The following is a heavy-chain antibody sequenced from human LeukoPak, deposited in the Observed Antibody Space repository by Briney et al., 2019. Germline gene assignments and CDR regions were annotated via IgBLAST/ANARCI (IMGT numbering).Heavy chain of an antibody. CDR3: ARYLNSGPADY. Sequence: GGSLRLSCAVSGFTFTSYWMSWVRQAPGKGLEWVANINQDGNNIHYVDSVKGRFTISRDNAKNALYLQMNSLRTDDTAVYYCARYLNSGPADYWGQGTLVTVSS. J-gene: IGHJ4*02. CDR1: GFTFTSYW. V-gene: IGHV3-7*01. D-gene: IGHD6-19*01. CDR2: INQDGNNI.